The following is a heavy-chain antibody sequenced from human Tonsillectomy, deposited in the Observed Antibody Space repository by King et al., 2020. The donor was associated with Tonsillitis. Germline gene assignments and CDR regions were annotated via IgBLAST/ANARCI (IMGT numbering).Heavy chain of an antibody. Sequence: VQLVESGGGVVQPGRSLRLSCAASGVTFSSYGMHWVRQAPGKGLEWGAVIGCEGSNKYYADSVKGRFTISRDNSKNTLYLQMNSLRVEDTALYYCARGEIAADAPFDYWGQGTLVTVSS. CDR2: IGCEGSNK. D-gene: IGHD6-13*01. CDR1: GVTFSSYG. J-gene: IGHJ4*02. CDR3: ARGEIAADAPFDY. V-gene: IGHV3-33*01.